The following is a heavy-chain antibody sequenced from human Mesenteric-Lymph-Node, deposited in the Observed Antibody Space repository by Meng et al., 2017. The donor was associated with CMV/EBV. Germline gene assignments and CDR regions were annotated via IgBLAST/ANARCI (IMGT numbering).Heavy chain of an antibody. D-gene: IGHD5-18*01. V-gene: IGHV3-11*06. CDR1: GFTFSGYY. J-gene: IGHJ2*01. Sequence: ASGFTFSGYYFCWIRPAPGKGLVWVSYISSSSSYTNYADSVKSRFTISRDNAKNSLYLKMNSLRAADTAVYYCARAYSYGYLYFDLWGRGTLVTVSS. CDR3: ARAYSYGYLYFDL. CDR2: ISSSSSYT.